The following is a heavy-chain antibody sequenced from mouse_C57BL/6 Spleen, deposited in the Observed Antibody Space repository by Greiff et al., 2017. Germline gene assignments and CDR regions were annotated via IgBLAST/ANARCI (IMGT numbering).Heavy chain of an antibody. Sequence: EVKVEESEGGLVQPGSSMKLSCTASGFTFSDYYMAWVRQVPEKGLEWVANINYDGSSTYYLDSLKSRFLISRDNAKNILYLQMSSLKSEDTATYYCARDPFYYYGSSYWYFDVWGTGTTVTVSS. CDR2: INYDGSST. D-gene: IGHD1-1*01. CDR3: ARDPFYYYGSSYWYFDV. CDR1: GFTFSDYY. J-gene: IGHJ1*03. V-gene: IGHV5-16*01.